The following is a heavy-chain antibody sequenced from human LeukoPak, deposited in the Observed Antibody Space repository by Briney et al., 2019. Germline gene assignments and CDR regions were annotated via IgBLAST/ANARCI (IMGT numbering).Heavy chain of an antibody. D-gene: IGHD1-26*01. CDR1: GYTFTSYG. CDR3: ARDFGASPVGLFDY. J-gene: IGHJ4*02. Sequence: ASVKVSCKASGYTFTSYGISWVRQAPGQGLEWMGWISAYNGNTNYAQKLQGRVTMTTDTSTSTAYMELRSLRSDDTAVNYCARDFGASPVGLFDYWGQGTLVTVSS. V-gene: IGHV1-18*04. CDR2: ISAYNGNT.